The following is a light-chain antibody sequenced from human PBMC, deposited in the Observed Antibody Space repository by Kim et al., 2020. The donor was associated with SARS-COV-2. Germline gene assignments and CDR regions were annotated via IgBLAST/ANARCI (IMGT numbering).Light chain of an antibody. Sequence: EIVLWQSPGTLSLSPEDRATLSCRASQGVSNYLAWYQQKPGQAPRLLIYEASKRAAGIPARFSGSGSGTDFTLTISRLEPGDSAVYFCQQRGSFGQGKRLEI. CDR2: EAS. J-gene: IGKJ5*01. CDR3: QQRGS. V-gene: IGKV3-11*01. CDR1: QGVSNY.